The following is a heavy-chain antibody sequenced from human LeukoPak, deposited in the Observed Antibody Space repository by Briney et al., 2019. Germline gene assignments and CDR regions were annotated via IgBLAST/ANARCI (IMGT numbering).Heavy chain of an antibody. CDR1: GYTFTSYG. D-gene: IGHD1-26*01. CDR2: ISAYNGNT. J-gene: IGHJ4*02. Sequence: ASVKVSCKASGYTFTSYGISWVRQAPGQGLEWMGWISAYNGNTNYAQKLQGRVTMTTDTSTSTAYMELRSLRSDDTAVYYCTRLVGATSSYYFDYWGQGTLVTVSS. CDR3: TRLVGATSSYYFDY. V-gene: IGHV1-18*01.